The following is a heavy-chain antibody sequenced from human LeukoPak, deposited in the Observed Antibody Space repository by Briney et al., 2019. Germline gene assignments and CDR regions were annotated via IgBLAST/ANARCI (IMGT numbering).Heavy chain of an antibody. D-gene: IGHD4-17*01. CDR2: SFDSGDT. CDR1: GASIGSGGYL. Sequence: SETLSLTCTVSGASIGSGGYLWSWIRQHPGKGLEWIGYSFDSGDTHYNPSLKSRLSMSLDTTKNQFSLNLTSVTAADTAVYYCARNGYYSADYWGQGTLVTVSS. CDR3: ARNGYYSADY. V-gene: IGHV4-31*03. J-gene: IGHJ4*02.